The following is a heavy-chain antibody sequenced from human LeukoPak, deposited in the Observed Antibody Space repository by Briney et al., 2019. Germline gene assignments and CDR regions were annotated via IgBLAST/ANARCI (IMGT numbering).Heavy chain of an antibody. D-gene: IGHD3-22*01. CDR3: AKFFRRYYDSSGYKVPSNWFDP. V-gene: IGHV3-23*01. Sequence: GGSLRLSCTSSGFTFSSYGMSWVRQAPGKGLEWVSAISGSGGSTYYADSVKGRFTISRDNSKNTLYLQMNSLRAEDTAVYYCAKFFRRYYDSSGYKVPSNWFDPWGQGTLVTVSS. J-gene: IGHJ5*02. CDR2: ISGSGGST. CDR1: GFTFSSYG.